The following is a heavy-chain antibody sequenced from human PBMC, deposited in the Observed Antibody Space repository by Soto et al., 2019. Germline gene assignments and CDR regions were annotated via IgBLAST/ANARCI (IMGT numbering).Heavy chain of an antibody. V-gene: IGHV4-39*01. J-gene: IGHJ2*01. CDR1: GGSISSSSYY. CDR3: ATAPYYDFWSGIIRVWYFVL. Sequence: SETLSLTCTVSGGSISSSSYYWGWIRQPPGKGLEWIGSIYYSGSTYYNPSLKSRVTISVDTSKNQFSLKLSSVTAADTAVYYCATAPYYDFWSGIIRVWYFVLWGRGTLVTVSS. CDR2: IYYSGST. D-gene: IGHD3-3*01.